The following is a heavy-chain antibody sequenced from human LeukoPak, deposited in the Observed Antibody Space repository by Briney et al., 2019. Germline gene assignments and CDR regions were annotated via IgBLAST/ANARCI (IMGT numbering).Heavy chain of an antibody. CDR3: ARDLSFGSLDF. CDR2: MWYDGSRE. D-gene: IGHD1-26*01. V-gene: IGHV3-33*01. J-gene: IGHJ4*02. Sequence: PGGSLRLSCAASGFILSTYGMHGVRQAPGKRLEWVAGMWYDGSREDYADSVKGRFTISRDVSKNTLNLQMNSLRVEDTAMFYCARDLSFGSLDFRGQGTLVTVSS. CDR1: GFILSTYG.